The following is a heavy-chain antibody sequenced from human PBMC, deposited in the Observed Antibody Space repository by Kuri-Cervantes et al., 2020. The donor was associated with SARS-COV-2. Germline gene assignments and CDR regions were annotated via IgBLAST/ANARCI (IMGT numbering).Heavy chain of an antibody. CDR3: ARDPAVPAAHNDAFDI. CDR2: FDPEDGET. J-gene: IGHJ3*02. CDR1: GYTLTELS. Sequence: ASVKVSCKVSGYTLTELSMHWVRQAPGKGLEWMGGFDPEDGETIYAQKFQGRVTMTEDTSTDTAYMELSSLRSEDTAVYYCARDPAVPAAHNDAFDIWGQGTMVTVSS. V-gene: IGHV1-24*01. D-gene: IGHD2-2*01.